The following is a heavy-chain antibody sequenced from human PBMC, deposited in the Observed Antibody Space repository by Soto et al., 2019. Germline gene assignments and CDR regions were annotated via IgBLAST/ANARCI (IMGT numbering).Heavy chain of an antibody. CDR2: VYSSGTT. CDR3: ARDIGSYAYGEGY. D-gene: IGHD3-10*01. J-gene: IGHJ4*02. Sequence: SETLSLTCSVSGGSINSYWWSWIRQPPGKGLEWIGRVYSSGTTDYNPSLKSRATMSVETSKNQFSLKLSSVTAADTAVYYCARDIGSYAYGEGYWGQTILVRVS. CDR1: GGSINSYW. V-gene: IGHV4-4*07.